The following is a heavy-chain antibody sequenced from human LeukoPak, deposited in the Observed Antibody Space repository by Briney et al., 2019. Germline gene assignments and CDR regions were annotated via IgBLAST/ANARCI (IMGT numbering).Heavy chain of an antibody. CDR2: INHSGST. V-gene: IGHV4-34*01. CDR1: GGSFSGYY. CDR3: ARDLLHRGYAFDI. J-gene: IGHJ3*02. D-gene: IGHD5-12*01. Sequence: PSETLSLTCAVYGGSFSGYYWSWIRQPPGKGLEWIGEINHSGSTNYNPSLKGRVTISVDTSKNQFSLNLTSVTAADTAIYYCARDLLHRGYAFDIWGQGTMVTVSS.